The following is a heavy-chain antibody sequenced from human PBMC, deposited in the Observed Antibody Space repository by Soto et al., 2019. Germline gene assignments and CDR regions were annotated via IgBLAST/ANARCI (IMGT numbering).Heavy chain of an antibody. V-gene: IGHV3-30*18. Sequence: QVQLVESGGGVVQPGRSLRLSCAVSGFTFSDYGMHWVRQAPGKGLDWVAVMSYAGTYKYYADSVQGRFTISRDLSGNTLFLQMNSLRLEDTAVYFCAKEMYPRTVLDSSSPWGDYWGQGTLVTVSS. D-gene: IGHD6-6*01. CDR3: AKEMYPRTVLDSSSPWGDY. CDR2: MSYAGTYK. J-gene: IGHJ4*02. CDR1: GFTFSDYG.